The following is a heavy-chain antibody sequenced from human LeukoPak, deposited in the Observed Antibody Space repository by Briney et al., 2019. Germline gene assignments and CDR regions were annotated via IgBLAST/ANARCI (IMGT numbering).Heavy chain of an antibody. Sequence: GGSLRLSCAASGFXFSSCAIMWVRQAPGKGLECVSAIRGNSGDTYYADPVKGRFAISRDNSKNTLYLQMNSLTAEDTAVYYRAKWHDSRSHFDLWGRGTLVTVSS. CDR1: GFXFSSCA. V-gene: IGHV3-23*01. CDR3: AKWHDSRSHFDL. CDR2: IRGNSGDT. D-gene: IGHD3-22*01. J-gene: IGHJ2*01.